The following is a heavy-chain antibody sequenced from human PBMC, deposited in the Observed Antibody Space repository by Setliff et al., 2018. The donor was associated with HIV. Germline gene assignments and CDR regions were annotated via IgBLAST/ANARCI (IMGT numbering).Heavy chain of an antibody. V-gene: IGHV4-34*01. CDR3: ARALGYYYDSSGYVDY. D-gene: IGHD3-22*01. CDR1: GGSFSAYY. J-gene: IGHJ4*02. Sequence: SETLSLTCAVYGGSFSAYYWSWIRQPPGKGLEWIGEINRGGSTNYNPSLKSRVTISLDTSKRQFSLKLSSVTAADTAVYYCARALGYYYDSSGYVDYWGQGTLVTVSS. CDR2: INRGGST.